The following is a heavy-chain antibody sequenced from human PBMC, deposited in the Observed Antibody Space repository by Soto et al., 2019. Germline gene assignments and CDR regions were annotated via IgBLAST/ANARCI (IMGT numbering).Heavy chain of an antibody. D-gene: IGHD3-22*01. CDR2: IYYSGST. J-gene: IGHJ4*02. V-gene: IGHV4-31*03. CDR3: ARVAGLYYDSKGVVDY. Sequence: QVQLQESGPGLVKPSQTLSLTCPVSGGSISSGGYYWSWLRQHPGKGLEWIGYIYYSGSTYYNPSLKSRVTISVDTSKNRFSLKLSSVTAADTAVYYCARVAGLYYDSKGVVDYWGQGTLVTVSS. CDR1: GGSISSGGYY.